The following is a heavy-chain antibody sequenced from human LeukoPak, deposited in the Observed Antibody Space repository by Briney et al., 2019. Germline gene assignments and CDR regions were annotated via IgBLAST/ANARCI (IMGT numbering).Heavy chain of an antibody. CDR3: ARQTERDAYNRY. D-gene: IGHD5-24*01. Sequence: PGGSLRLSCAASGFTFSSYWMTWVRQAPGKGLEWVANIKPDGSEEHYVDSVKGRFTISRDNDKNSLYLQTNSLRAEDTAVYYCARQTERDAYNRYWGQGTLVTVSS. CDR1: GFTFSSYW. J-gene: IGHJ4*02. V-gene: IGHV3-7*05. CDR2: IKPDGSEE.